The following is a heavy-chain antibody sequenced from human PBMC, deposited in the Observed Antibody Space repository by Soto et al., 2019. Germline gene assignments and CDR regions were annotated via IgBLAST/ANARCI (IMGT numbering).Heavy chain of an antibody. J-gene: IGHJ4*02. Sequence: QLQLQESGPGLVKPSETLSLTCTVSGGSISSSSYYWGWIRQPPGKGLEWTGSIYYSGSTYYNPSLKSRVTISVDTSKDQFSLKLSSVTAADTAVYYCARGLSGTHYDYWGQGTLVTVSS. D-gene: IGHD1-7*01. CDR2: IYYSGST. CDR1: GGSISSSSYY. V-gene: IGHV4-39*01. CDR3: ARGLSGTHYDY.